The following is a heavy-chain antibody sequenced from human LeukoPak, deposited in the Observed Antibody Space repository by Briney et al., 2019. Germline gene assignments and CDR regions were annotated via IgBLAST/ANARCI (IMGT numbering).Heavy chain of an antibody. D-gene: IGHD1-26*01. CDR1: GFTLSSYE. CDR3: AKSGGYGLIDY. V-gene: IGHV4-59*04. J-gene: IGHJ4*02. CDR2: IYSSGST. Sequence: GSLRFSCTASGFTLSSYEMSWIRQPPGKGLEWIGSIYSSGSTYYNASLQSRVTISIETSKNQISLRLNSVTAADTAIYYCAKSGGYGLIDYWGQGTLVTVSS.